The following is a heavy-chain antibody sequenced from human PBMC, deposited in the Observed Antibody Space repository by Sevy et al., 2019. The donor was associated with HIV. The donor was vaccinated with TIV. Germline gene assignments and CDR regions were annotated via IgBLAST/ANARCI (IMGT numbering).Heavy chain of an antibody. J-gene: IGHJ6*02. CDR3: TRVLGTISPYYYYGLDV. Sequence: GGSLRLSCTGSGFTFGDYAMSWIRQAPGKGLEWVGFIRSQTYGGTTEYAASVKGRFTISRDNSKSIAYLQMNSLKTEDTAVYYCTRVLGTISPYYYYGLDVWGQGTRVTAP. V-gene: IGHV3-49*03. CDR1: GFTFGDYA. CDR2: IRSQTYGGTT. D-gene: IGHD3-3*01.